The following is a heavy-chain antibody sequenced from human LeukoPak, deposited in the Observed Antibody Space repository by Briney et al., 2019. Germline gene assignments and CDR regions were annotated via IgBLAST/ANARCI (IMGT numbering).Heavy chain of an antibody. CDR2: IRLEGSNK. Sequence: PRRSLRLSRAASGLTFSTSGIHSVRPAPGKGLELVAFIRLEGSNKYYADIVKGRFTISRDNSENTLYLQMRRMRAEATGVDYCAQDRWDIVVVVAATSGRNYMDVWGKGTTVTVSS. D-gene: IGHD2-15*01. CDR1: GLTFSTSG. V-gene: IGHV3-30*02. CDR3: AQDRWDIVVVVAATSGRNYMDV. J-gene: IGHJ6*03.